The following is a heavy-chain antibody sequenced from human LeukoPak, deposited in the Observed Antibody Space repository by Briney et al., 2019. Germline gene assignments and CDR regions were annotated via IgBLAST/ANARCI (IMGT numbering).Heavy chain of an antibody. V-gene: IGHV4-59*01. D-gene: IGHD4-17*01. CDR2: IYYSGST. CDR1: GGSISSYY. J-gene: IGHJ3*02. Sequence: SETLSLTCTVSGGSISSYYWSWIRQPPGKGLEWIGYIYYSGSTNYNPSLKSRVTISVDTSKNQFSLKLSSVTAADTAVYYCARVSGTYAQDAFDIWGQGTMVTVSS. CDR3: ARVSGTYAQDAFDI.